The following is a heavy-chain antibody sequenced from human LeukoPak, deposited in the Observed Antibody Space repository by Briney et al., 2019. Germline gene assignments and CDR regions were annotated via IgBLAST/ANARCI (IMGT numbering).Heavy chain of an antibody. V-gene: IGHV4-34*10. CDR3: ARYYCSGGACYSLADY. J-gene: IGHJ4*01. CDR2: ITHSGTT. Sequence: PSETLSLTCAVYGGSFSDYYWSWFRQPPGKGLEWIGEITHSGTTNYNPSLKSRINMSVDTSKNQFSLNLRYVTAADTAVYYCARYYCSGGACYSLADYWGQGNQVAVSS. CDR1: GGSFSDYY. D-gene: IGHD2-15*01.